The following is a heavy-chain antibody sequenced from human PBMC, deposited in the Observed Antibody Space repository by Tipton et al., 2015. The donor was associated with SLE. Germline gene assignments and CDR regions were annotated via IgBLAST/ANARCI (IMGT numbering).Heavy chain of an antibody. Sequence: TLSLTCSVSGDSITSTRYYWGWVRQPPGEGLEWIGEINHSGSTNYNPSLKSRVTISVDTSKNQFSLRLTSVTAADTAIYYCARGAGRAAAGTMWYFDLWGRVTLVTVSS. CDR2: INHSGST. CDR3: ARGAGRAAAGTMWYFDL. V-gene: IGHV4-39*01. CDR1: GDSITSTRYY. D-gene: IGHD6-13*01. J-gene: IGHJ2*01.